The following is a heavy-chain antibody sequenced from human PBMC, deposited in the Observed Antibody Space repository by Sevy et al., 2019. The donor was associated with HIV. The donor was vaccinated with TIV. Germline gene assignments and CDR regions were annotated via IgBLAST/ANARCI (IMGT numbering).Heavy chain of an antibody. V-gene: IGHV3-30-3*01. D-gene: IGHD1-26*01. CDR1: GFTFSSYA. CDR3: ARDDYSGSLYAHY. CDR2: ISYDGSNK. J-gene: IGHJ4*02. Sequence: GGSLRLSCAASGFTFSSYAMHWVRQAPGKGLEWVAVISYDGSNKYYADSVKGRFTISRDNSKNTLYLQMNSLRAEDTAVYYCARDDYSGSLYAHYWGQGTLVTVSS.